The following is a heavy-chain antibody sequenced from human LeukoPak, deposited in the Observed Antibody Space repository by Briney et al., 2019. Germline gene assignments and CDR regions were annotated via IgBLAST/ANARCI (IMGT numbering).Heavy chain of an antibody. D-gene: IGHD3-10*01. CDR2: IYPGDSDT. Sequence: GESLKISCKGSGYSFTSYWIGWVRQMPGKGLEWMGIIYPGDSDTRYSPSFQGQVTISLDTSRNQFSLKLNSVTAADTAVYYCAKSNGYGLVDIWGQGTMVTVSS. CDR3: AKSNGYGLVDI. CDR1: GYSFTSYW. V-gene: IGHV5-51*01. J-gene: IGHJ3*02.